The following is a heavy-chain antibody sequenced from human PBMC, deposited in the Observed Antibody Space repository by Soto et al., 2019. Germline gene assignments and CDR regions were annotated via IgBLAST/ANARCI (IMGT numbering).Heavy chain of an antibody. V-gene: IGHV1-24*01. D-gene: IGHD1-26*01. CDR1: GYTLTELS. Sequence: QVQLVQSGAEVKKPGASVKVSCKVSGYTLTELSMHWVRQAPGKGLEWMGGFDPEDGETIYAQKFQGRVTMTEDTSTDTAYMELSSLRSEDTAVYYCATESSGSPRNYYYYGMDVWGQGTTVTVSS. CDR2: FDPEDGET. CDR3: ATESSGSPRNYYYYGMDV. J-gene: IGHJ6*02.